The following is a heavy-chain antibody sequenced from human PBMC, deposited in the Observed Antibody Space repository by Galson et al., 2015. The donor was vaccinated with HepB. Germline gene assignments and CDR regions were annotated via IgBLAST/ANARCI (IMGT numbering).Heavy chain of an antibody. CDR2: IYPGDSDT. V-gene: IGHV5-51*01. CDR3: ARQSYYDFWSGNIGGGGWFDP. CDR1: GYSFTSYW. J-gene: IGHJ5*02. Sequence: QSGAEVKKPGESLKISCKGSGYSFTSYWIGWVRQMPGKGLEWMGIIYPGDSDTRYSPSFQGQVTISADKSISTAYLQWSSLKASDTAMYYCARQSYYDFWSGNIGGGGWFDPWGQGTLVTVSS. D-gene: IGHD3-3*01.